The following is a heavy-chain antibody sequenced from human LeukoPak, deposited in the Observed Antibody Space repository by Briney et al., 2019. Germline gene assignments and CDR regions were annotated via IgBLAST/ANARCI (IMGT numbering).Heavy chain of an antibody. CDR3: AKAGDGYNYLLYFDY. Sequence: PGGSLRLSCAASGFTFSSYWMHWVRQAPGKGLEWVSAISGSGGSTYYADSVKGRFTISRDNSKNTLYLQMNSLRAEDTAVYYCAKAGDGYNYLLYFDYWGQGTLVTVSS. V-gene: IGHV3-23*01. CDR2: ISGSGGST. J-gene: IGHJ4*02. CDR1: GFTFSSYW. D-gene: IGHD5-24*01.